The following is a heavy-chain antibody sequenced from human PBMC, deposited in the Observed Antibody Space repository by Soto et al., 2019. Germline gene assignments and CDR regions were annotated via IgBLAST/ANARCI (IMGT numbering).Heavy chain of an antibody. D-gene: IGHD2-15*01. V-gene: IGHV1-69*12. J-gene: IGHJ5*02. CDR1: GGSVTAYT. Sequence: QVQLVQSGAEMKKRGSSVKVSCKVSGGSVTAYTINWVRQAPGQGLDWIGAFIPIFPTPHYAQKSQGGVTIAADGPTNTAYVELNSLTSDDAAVYYCGTGAVVPAYPNWVDTWGQGTLVTVSS. CDR3: GTGAVVPAYPNWVDT. CDR2: FIPIFPTP.